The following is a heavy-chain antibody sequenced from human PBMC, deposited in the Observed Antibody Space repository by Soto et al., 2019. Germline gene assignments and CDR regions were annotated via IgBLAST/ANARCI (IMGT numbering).Heavy chain of an antibody. CDR2: ISSSSSFI. V-gene: IGHV3-21*01. Sequence: PGGSLRLSCAASGFTFSSYSMNWVRQAPGKGLEWVSSISSSSSFIYYADSVKGRFTISRDNAKNSLYLQMNSLRAEDTAVYYCARLKVSGWYWGDYYYYGLDVWGQGTTVTVSS. CDR1: GFTFSSYS. CDR3: ARLKVSGWYWGDYYYYGLDV. J-gene: IGHJ6*02. D-gene: IGHD6-19*01.